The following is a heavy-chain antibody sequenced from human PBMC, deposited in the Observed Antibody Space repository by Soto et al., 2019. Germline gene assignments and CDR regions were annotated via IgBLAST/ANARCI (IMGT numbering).Heavy chain of an antibody. CDR1: GGSISSGDYY. J-gene: IGHJ4*02. V-gene: IGHV4-30-4*01. Sequence: QVQLQESGPGLVKPSQTLSLTCTVSGGSISSGDYYWSWIHQPPGKGLEWIGYIYYSGSTYYNPSLKSRVTISVDTSKNQFSLKLSSVTAADTAVYYCARGYCSGGSCYSDRPYFDYWGQGTLVTVSS. CDR2: IYYSGST. CDR3: ARGYCSGGSCYSDRPYFDY. D-gene: IGHD2-15*01.